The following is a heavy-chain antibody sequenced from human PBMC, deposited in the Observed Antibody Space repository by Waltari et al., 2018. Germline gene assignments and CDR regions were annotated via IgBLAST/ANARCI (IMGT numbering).Heavy chain of an antibody. Sequence: QVQLQESGPGLVKPSETLSLTCTVSGGPIRSHYWIWIRQPPGKGLEWIGYIYYSGSTNYNPSLKSRVTISVDTSKNQFSLKLSSVTAADTAVYYCARASYSSSSWFDPWGQGTLVTVSS. CDR1: GGPIRSHY. CDR2: IYYSGST. J-gene: IGHJ5*02. V-gene: IGHV4-59*11. CDR3: ARASYSSSSWFDP. D-gene: IGHD6-13*01.